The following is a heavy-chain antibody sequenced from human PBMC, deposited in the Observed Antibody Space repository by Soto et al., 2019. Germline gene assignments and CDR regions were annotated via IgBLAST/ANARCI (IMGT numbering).Heavy chain of an antibody. CDR1: GFTFSSYW. Sequence: EVQLVESGGGLVQPGGSLRLSCAASGFTFSSYWMHWVRQAPGKGLVWVSRINSDGSSTTYADSVKGRFTISRDNAKNKVYLQMNSLRAEDTAVYYCASKHSSRAFDYWGQGTLVTVSS. D-gene: IGHD6-13*01. V-gene: IGHV3-74*01. CDR3: ASKHSSRAFDY. CDR2: INSDGSST. J-gene: IGHJ4*02.